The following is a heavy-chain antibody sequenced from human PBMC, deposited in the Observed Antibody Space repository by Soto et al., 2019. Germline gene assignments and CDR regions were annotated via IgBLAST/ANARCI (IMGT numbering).Heavy chain of an antibody. V-gene: IGHV3-11*01. J-gene: IGHJ6*03. CDR3: ARDSRPVAGIYYYYYMDV. CDR1: GFTFSDYY. CDR2: ISSSGSTI. D-gene: IGHD6-19*01. Sequence: GGSLRLSCAASGFTFSDYYMSWIRQAPGKGLEWVSYISSSGSTIYYADSVKGRFTISRDNAKNSLYLQMNSLRAEDTAVYYCARDSRPVAGIYYYYYMDVWGKGTTVTVSS.